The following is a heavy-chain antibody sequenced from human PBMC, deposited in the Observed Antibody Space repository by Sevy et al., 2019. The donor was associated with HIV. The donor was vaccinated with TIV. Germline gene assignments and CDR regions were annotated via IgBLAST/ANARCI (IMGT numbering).Heavy chain of an antibody. V-gene: IGHV3-23*01. CDR1: GFTFSSYA. Sequence: GGSLRLSCAASGFTFSSYAMSWVRQAPGKGLEWVSAISGSGGSTYYADSVKGGFTISRDNSKNTLYLQMNSLRAEDTAVYYCAKDLGLYYDILTGSDYWGQGTLVTVSS. J-gene: IGHJ4*02. CDR2: ISGSGGST. CDR3: AKDLGLYYDILTGSDY. D-gene: IGHD3-9*01.